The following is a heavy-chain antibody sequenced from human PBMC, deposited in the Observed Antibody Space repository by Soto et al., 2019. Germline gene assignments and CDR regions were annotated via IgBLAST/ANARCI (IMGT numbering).Heavy chain of an antibody. CDR3: VSGYDFWSFFDY. D-gene: IGHD3-3*01. V-gene: IGHV3-53*01. J-gene: IGHJ4*02. CDR1: GVTFSSYG. Sequence: GGSLSLSFEASGVTFSSYGMSWVRQAPGKGLEWVSVIYSGGSTYYADSVKGRFTISRDNSKNTLYLQMNSLRAEDTAVYYCVSGYDFWSFFDYWGQGTLVTVSS. CDR2: IYSGGST.